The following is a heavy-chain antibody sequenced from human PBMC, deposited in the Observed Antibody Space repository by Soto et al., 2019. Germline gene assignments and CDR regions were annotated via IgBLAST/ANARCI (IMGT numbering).Heavy chain of an antibody. V-gene: IGHV1-58*02. Sequence: SVKVSCKASGFTFTSSAMQWVRQARGQRLEWIGWIVVGSGNTNYAQKFQERVTITRDMSTSTAYMELSSLRSEDTAVYYCAAVYDSSGYLFDYWGQGTLVTVSS. CDR1: GFTFTSSA. D-gene: IGHD3-22*01. J-gene: IGHJ4*02. CDR3: AAVYDSSGYLFDY. CDR2: IVVGSGNT.